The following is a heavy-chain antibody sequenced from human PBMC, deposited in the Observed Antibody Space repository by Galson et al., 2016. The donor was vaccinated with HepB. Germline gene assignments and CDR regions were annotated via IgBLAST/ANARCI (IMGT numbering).Heavy chain of an antibody. V-gene: IGHV2-70*01. CDR3: ARIRRDTSGYPIDY. J-gene: IGHJ4*02. CDR2: IDWDDDE. CDR1: GFSLSTTGMC. Sequence: PALVKPTQTLTLTCTFSGFSLSTTGMCVSWFRQPPGKALEWLALIDWDDDENYNTSLKTRLTISKDTSKNQVVLTMANMGPVDTATYYCARIRRDTSGYPIDYWGQGTLVTVSS. D-gene: IGHD3-22*01.